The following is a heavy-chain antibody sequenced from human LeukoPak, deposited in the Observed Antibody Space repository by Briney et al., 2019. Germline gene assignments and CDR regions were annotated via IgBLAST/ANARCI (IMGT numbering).Heavy chain of an antibody. CDR1: GFTFSSYE. CDR3: ARKRIRGLDY. V-gene: IGHV3-48*03. Sequence: GGSLRLSCAASGFTFSSYEMNWVRQAPGKGLEWVSYISSSAETIYYADSVKGRFTISRDNAKNSLYLQMNSLRAEDTAVYYCARKRIRGLDYWGQGTLVIVPS. D-gene: IGHD3-10*01. CDR2: ISSSAETI. J-gene: IGHJ4*02.